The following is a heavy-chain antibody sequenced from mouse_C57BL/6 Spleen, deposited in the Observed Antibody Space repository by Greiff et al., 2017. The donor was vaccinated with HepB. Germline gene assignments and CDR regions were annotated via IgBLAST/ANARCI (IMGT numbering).Heavy chain of an antibody. J-gene: IGHJ3*01. CDR3: ARWYYGSSYGAY. D-gene: IGHD1-1*01. CDR1: GYTFTSYW. Sequence: QVQLQQPGAELVKPGASVKMSCKASGYTFTSYWITWVKQRPGQGLEWIGDIYPGSGSTNYNEKFKSKATLTVDTSTSTAYMQLSSLTSEDSAVYYCARWYYGSSYGAYWGQGTLVTVSA. CDR2: IYPGSGST. V-gene: IGHV1-55*01.